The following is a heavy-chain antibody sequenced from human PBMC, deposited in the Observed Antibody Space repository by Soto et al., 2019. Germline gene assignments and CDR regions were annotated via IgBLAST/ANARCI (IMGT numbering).Heavy chain of an antibody. Sequence: SETLSLTCTVSGGSINSGGYSWTWIRQPPGKGLEWIGFIYHTGTTYYNPSLKSRVTISVDRSKNQFSLKLNSVTAADTAVYYWAGGVNYFVGSGSSWFAAGGRG. CDR3: AGGVNYFVGSGSSWFAA. CDR2: IYHTGTT. J-gene: IGHJ5*02. D-gene: IGHD3-22*01. V-gene: IGHV4-30-2*01. CDR1: GGSINSGGYS.